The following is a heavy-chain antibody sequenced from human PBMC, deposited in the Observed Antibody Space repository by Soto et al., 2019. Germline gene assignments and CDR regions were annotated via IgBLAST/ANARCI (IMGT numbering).Heavy chain of an antibody. CDR3: ASGGSGSYSGGAFDI. J-gene: IGHJ3*02. Sequence: GASVKVSCKASGGTFSSYTISWVRQAPGQGLEWMGRIIPILGIANYAQKFQGRVTITADKSTSTAYMELSSLRSEDTAVYYCASGGSGSYSGGAFDIWGQGTMVT. V-gene: IGHV1-69*02. CDR2: IIPILGIA. CDR1: GGTFSSYT. D-gene: IGHD3-10*01.